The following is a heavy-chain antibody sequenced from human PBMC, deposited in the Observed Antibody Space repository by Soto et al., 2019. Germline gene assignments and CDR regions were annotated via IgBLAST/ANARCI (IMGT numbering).Heavy chain of an antibody. CDR3: ASETPKRPFDY. J-gene: IGHJ4*02. V-gene: IGHV4-39*01. CDR2: IYYSGST. CDR1: GGSISSSSYY. Sequence: SETLSLTCTVSGGSISSSSYYWGWIRQPPGKGLEWIGSIYYSGSTYYNPSLKSRVTISVDTSKNQFSLKLSSVTAADTAVYYCASETPKRPFDYWGQGTLVTVSS.